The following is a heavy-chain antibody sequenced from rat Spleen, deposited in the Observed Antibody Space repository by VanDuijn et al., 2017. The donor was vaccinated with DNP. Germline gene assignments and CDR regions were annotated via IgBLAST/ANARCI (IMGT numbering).Heavy chain of an antibody. D-gene: IGHD1-4*01. Sequence: WIKQTTGQGLDFIGYINTGSGGTNYNEKFKGKATLTVDKSSSTAFMQLSSLTPDDSAVYYCARRRLPYWYFDFWGPGTMVTVSS. J-gene: IGHJ1*01. V-gene: IGHV1-43*01. CDR2: INTGSGGT. CDR3: ARRRLPYWYFDF.